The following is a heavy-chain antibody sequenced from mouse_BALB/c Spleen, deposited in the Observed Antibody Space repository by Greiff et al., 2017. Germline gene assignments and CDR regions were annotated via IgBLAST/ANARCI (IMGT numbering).Heavy chain of an antibody. CDR2: LYPGDGDT. J-gene: IGHJ1*01. D-gene: IGHD2-3*01. V-gene: IGHV1-87*01. CDR1: GYTFTSYW. CDR3: ARWDGYWYFDV. Sequence: QVQLQQSGAELARPGASVKLSCKASGYTFTSYWMQWVKQRPGQGLEWIGALYPGDGDTRYTQKLKGKATLTADKSSSTAYMQISSLASEDSAVYYCARWDGYWYFDVWGAGTTVTVSS.